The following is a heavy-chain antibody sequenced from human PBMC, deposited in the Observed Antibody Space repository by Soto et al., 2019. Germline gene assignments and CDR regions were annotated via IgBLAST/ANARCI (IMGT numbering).Heavy chain of an antibody. CDR2: IIPIFGTA. J-gene: IGHJ6*02. D-gene: IGHD3-9*01. Sequence: SSVKVSCKASGGTFSSYAISWVRQAPGQGLEWMGGIIPIFGTANYAQKFQGRVTITADESPSTAYMELSSLRSEDTAVYYCARVPLRYFDWLERYGMDVWGQGTTVTVSS. CDR3: ARVPLRYFDWLERYGMDV. V-gene: IGHV1-69*13. CDR1: GGTFSSYA.